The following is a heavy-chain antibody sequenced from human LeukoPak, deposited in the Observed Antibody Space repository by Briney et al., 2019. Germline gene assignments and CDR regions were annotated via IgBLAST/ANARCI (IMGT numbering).Heavy chain of an antibody. CDR3: AKDPYFDY. CDR2: ISYDGSNK. J-gene: IGHJ4*02. V-gene: IGHV3-30*18. Sequence: GGSLRLSCAASGLTFSSYGMHWVRQAPGKGLEWVAVISYDGSNKYYADSVKGRFTISRDNSKNTLYLQMNSLRAEDTAVYYCAKDPYFDYWGQGTLVTVSS. CDR1: GLTFSSYG.